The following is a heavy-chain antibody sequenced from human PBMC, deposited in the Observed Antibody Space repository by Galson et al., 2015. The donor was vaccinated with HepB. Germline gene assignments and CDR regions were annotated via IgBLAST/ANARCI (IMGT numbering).Heavy chain of an antibody. D-gene: IGHD3-10*01. J-gene: IGHJ6*02. CDR1: GGSFSGYY. V-gene: IGHV4-34*01. CDR3: ARDGIPLWFGENYYYYGMDV. CDR2: INHSGGT. Sequence: SETLSLTCAVYGGSFSGYYWSWIRQPPGKGLEWIGEINHSGGTNYNPSLKSRVTISVDTSKNQFSLKLSSVTAADTAVYYCARDGIPLWFGENYYYYGMDVWGQGTTVTVSS.